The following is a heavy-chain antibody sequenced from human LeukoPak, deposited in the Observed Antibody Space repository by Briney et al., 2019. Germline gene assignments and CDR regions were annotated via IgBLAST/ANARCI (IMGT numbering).Heavy chain of an antibody. Sequence: GGSLRLSRAASGFTFSSYAMSWVRQAPGKGLEWVSAISGNGGSTYYADSVKGRFIISRDNSKKTLYLQMSSLRAEDTAVYYCATSDYYDSSGYRGYFDYWGQGTLVTVSS. CDR1: GFTFSSYA. J-gene: IGHJ4*02. D-gene: IGHD3-22*01. CDR2: ISGNGGST. V-gene: IGHV3-23*01. CDR3: ATSDYYDSSGYRGYFDY.